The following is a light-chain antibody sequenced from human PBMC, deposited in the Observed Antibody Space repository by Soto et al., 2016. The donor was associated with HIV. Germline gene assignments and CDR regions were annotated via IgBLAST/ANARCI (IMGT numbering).Light chain of an antibody. CDR1: QTVNTW. CDR2: KAS. J-gene: IGKJ4*01. CDR3: QQYNSYPLT. V-gene: IGKV1-5*03. Sequence: ITCRASQTVNTWLAWYQQKPGKAPKLLIYKASTLETGVPSRFSGSGSGTEFTLTISSLQPEDSATYYCQQYNSYPLTFGGGTKVEIK.